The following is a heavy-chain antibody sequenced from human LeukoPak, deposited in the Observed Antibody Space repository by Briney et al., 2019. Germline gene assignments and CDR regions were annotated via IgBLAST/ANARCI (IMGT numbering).Heavy chain of an antibody. Sequence: SETLSLTCTVSGVSITSHYCNWIRQPPGKGLEWIGYTSYSGSTNHNPSLKSRVTISVDTSKNQFSLKLSSVTAADTAVYYCARAGYSSGWTPGDYYYYYYMDVWGKGTTVTVSS. CDR2: TSYSGST. CDR3: ARAGYSSGWTPGDYYYYYYMDV. D-gene: IGHD6-19*01. V-gene: IGHV4-59*11. J-gene: IGHJ6*03. CDR1: GVSITSHY.